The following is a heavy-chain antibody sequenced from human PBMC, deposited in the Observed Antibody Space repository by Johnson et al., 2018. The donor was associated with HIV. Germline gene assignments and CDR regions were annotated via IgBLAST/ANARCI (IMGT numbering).Heavy chain of an antibody. CDR2: ISWNSGSI. V-gene: IGHV3-9*01. J-gene: IGHJ3*02. CDR3: AKQYSSSWYGNAFDI. D-gene: IGHD6-13*01. Sequence: VQLVESGGGLVQPGRSLRLSCAASGFTFDDYAMHWVRQAPGKGLEWVSGISWNSGSIGYADSVQGRFTISRDNAKNSLYLQMNSLRAEDTALYYCAKQYSSSWYGNAFDIWGQGTMVTVSS. CDR1: GFTFDDYA.